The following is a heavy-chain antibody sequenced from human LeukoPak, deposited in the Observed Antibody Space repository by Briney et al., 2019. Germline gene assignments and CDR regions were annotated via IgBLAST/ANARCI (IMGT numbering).Heavy chain of an antibody. J-gene: IGHJ4*02. CDR2: IIPILGIA. V-gene: IGHV1-69*04. Sequence: SVKVSCKASGGTFSSYAISWVRQAPGQGLEWMGRIIPILGIANYAQKVQGRVTITADKSTSTAYMELSSLRSEDTAVYYCARVSVDVATVTSYYFDYWGQGTLVTVSS. CDR3: ARVSVDVATVTSYYFDY. D-gene: IGHD4-17*01. CDR1: GGTFSSYA.